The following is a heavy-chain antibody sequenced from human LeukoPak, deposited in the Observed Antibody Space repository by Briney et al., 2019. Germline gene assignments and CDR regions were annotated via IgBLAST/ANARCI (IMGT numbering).Heavy chain of an antibody. CDR1: GFTFSSYA. D-gene: IGHD6-19*01. V-gene: IGHV3-23*01. J-gene: IGHJ4*02. CDR3: AKDRSSGWYFDY. Sequence: GGSLRLSCAASGFTFSSYAMSWVRQAPGKGLEWVPAISGSGGSTYYADSVKGRFTISRDNSKNTLYLQMNSLRAEDTAVYYCAKDRSSGWYFDYWGQGTLVTVSS. CDR2: ISGSGGST.